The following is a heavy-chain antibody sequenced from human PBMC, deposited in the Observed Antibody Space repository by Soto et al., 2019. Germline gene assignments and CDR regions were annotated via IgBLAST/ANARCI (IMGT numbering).Heavy chain of an antibody. V-gene: IGHV3-23*01. CDR1: GFTFSNYA. CDR2: SSATGAGT. CDR3: AKDRRAGGNYGLYSDF. D-gene: IGHD1-7*01. Sequence: GGSLRLSCAASGFTFSNYAMSWVRQAPGKGLGWVSFSSATGAGTYYADSVKGRFTISRDNSKNTLYLQMTSLRADDTAVYYCAKDRRAGGNYGLYSDFWGQGALVTVSS. J-gene: IGHJ4*02.